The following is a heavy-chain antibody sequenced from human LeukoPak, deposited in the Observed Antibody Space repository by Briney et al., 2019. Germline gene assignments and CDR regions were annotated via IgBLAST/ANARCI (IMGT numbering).Heavy chain of an antibody. D-gene: IGHD2/OR15-2a*01. CDR3: ARWSFAYYGMDV. V-gene: IGHV3-53*01. CDR2: IYSGGST. CDR1: GFTVSSNY. Sequence: PGGSLRLSCAASGFTVSSNYMSWVRQAPGKGLEWVAVIYSGGSTYYADSVKGRFTISRDNSKNTLYLQMNSLRAEDTAVYYCARWSFAYYGMDVWGQGTTVTVSS. J-gene: IGHJ6*02.